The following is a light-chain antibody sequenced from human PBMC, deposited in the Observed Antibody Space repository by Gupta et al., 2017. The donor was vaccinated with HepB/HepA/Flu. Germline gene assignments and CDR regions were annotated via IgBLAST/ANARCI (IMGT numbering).Light chain of an antibody. CDR2: WAS. V-gene: IGKV4-1*01. CDR3: QQHYSTPLT. Sequence: DIVMTQSPDSLAVSLGERATIYCKSSQSVFYNSNNMNYLAWYQQKPGQPHKLLIYWASTRESGVPDRFSGSGSGTDFTLTITSLQAEDAAVYYCQQHYSTPLTFGGGTKVEIK. J-gene: IGKJ4*01. CDR1: QSVFYNSNNMNY.